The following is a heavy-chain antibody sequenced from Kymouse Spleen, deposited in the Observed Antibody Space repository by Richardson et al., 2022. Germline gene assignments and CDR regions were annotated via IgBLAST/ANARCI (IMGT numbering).Heavy chain of an antibody. D-gene: IGHD1-20*01,IGHD1-7*01. CDR2: INHSGST. CDR1: GGSFSGYY. Sequence: QVQLQQWGAGLLKPSETLSLTCAVYGGSFSGYYWSWIRQPPGKGLEWIGEINHSGSTNYNPSLKSRVTISVDTSKNQFSLKLSSVTAADTAVYYCARAHDNWNPYYYYYGMDVWGQGTTVTVSS. CDR3: ARAHDNWNPYYYYYGMDV. J-gene: IGHJ6*02. V-gene: IGHV4-34*01.